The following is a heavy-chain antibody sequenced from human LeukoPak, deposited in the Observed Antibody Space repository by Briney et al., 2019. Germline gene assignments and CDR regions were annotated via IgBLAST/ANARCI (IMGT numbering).Heavy chain of an antibody. J-gene: IGHJ3*02. CDR2: ISWNSGSI. Sequence: GGSLRLSCAASGFTFDDYAMHWVRQAPGKGLEWVSGISWNSGSIGYADSVKGRFTISRDNAKNSLYLQMNSLRAEDTALYYCATGEQQLVLGAFDIWGQGTMVTVSS. CDR3: ATGEQQLVLGAFDI. V-gene: IGHV3-9*01. CDR1: GFTFDDYA. D-gene: IGHD6-13*01.